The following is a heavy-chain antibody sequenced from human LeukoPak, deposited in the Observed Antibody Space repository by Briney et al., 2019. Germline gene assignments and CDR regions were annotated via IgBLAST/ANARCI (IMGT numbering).Heavy chain of an antibody. CDR3: ARPRVLYYYYGMDV. V-gene: IGHV1-69*04. CDR1: GGTFSSYA. D-gene: IGHD6-6*01. CDR2: IIPFFGIA. Sequence: EASVKVSCKASGGTFSSYAISWVRQAPGQGLEWMGKIIPFFGIANYAQKFQGRVTITADKSTSTAYMGLSSLRSEDTAVYYCARPRVLYYYYGMDVWGQGTTVTVSS. J-gene: IGHJ6*02.